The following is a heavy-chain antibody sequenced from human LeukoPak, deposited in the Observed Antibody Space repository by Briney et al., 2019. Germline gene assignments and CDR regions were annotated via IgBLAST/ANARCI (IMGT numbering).Heavy chain of an antibody. J-gene: IGHJ4*02. Sequence: PGGSLRLSCAASGFTFSSYWMHWVRQAPGKGLVWVSRINTDGSSTSYADSVKGRFTISRDNAKNTLYLQMNSLRAEDTAVYYCARVADGDLGETIDWGQGTLVTVSS. CDR2: INTDGSST. CDR3: ARVADGDLGETID. V-gene: IGHV3-74*01. CDR1: GFTFSSYW. D-gene: IGHD3-10*01.